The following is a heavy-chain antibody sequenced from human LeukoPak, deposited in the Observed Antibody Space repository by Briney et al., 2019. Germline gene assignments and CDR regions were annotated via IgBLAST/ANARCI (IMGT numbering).Heavy chain of an antibody. J-gene: IGHJ6*02. CDR2: INAGNGNT. D-gene: IGHD3-3*01. CDR3: ARGRFLEWLFDYGMDV. CDR1: GYTFTSYA. V-gene: IGHV1-3*01. Sequence: ASVKVSCKASGYTFTSYAMHWVRQAPGQRLEWMVWINAGNGNTKYSQKFQGRVTITRDTSASTAYMELSSLRSEDTAVYYCARGRFLEWLFDYGMDVWGQGPTVTVSS.